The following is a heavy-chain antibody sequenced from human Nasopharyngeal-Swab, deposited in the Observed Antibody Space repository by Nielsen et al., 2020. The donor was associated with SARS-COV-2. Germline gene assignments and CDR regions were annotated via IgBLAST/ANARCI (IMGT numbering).Heavy chain of an antibody. CDR1: GFTFSSYG. D-gene: IGHD3-22*01. CDR2: ISYDGSNK. CDR3: AKDRITMIVGVPDY. Sequence: GGSLRLSSAASGFTFSSYGMHWVRQAPGKGLEWVAVISYDGSNKYYADSVKGRFTISRDNSKNTLYLQMNSLRAEDTAVYYCAKDRITMIVGVPDYWGQGTLVTVSS. J-gene: IGHJ4*02. V-gene: IGHV3-30*18.